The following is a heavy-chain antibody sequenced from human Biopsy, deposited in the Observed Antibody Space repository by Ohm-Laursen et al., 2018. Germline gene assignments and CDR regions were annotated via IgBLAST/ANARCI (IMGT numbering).Heavy chain of an antibody. CDR1: GGSITDDY. D-gene: IGHD3-3*01. V-gene: IGHV4-59*01. CDR2: ISKGGDT. Sequence: SQTLSLTCTVSGGSITDDYWSWIRQSPGKGLEWIGFISKGGDTTYNPSLRGRVAISVDTSKNQSSLKLSSVTAADTAVFFCARLYRLDDYWNDDPPDAFDVWGQGTMVTVSS. J-gene: IGHJ3*01. CDR3: ARLYRLDDYWNDDPPDAFDV.